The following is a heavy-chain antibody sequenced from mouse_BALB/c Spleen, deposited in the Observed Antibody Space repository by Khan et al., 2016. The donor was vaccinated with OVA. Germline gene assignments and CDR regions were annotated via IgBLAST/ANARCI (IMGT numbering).Heavy chain of an antibody. CDR3: TRSYDSYYFDY. V-gene: IGHV1-5*01. D-gene: IGHD2-4*01. CDR1: GSSFISYW. CDR2: IYPGISDT. Sequence: VQLKQSGTVLARPGASVKMSCKASGSSFISYWMHWVKQRPGQGLEWIGAIYPGISDTRYNQKFKVKAKLTAVTSASTAYMELSSLTNEDSAVYFCTRSYDSYYFDYGGQGTTLTVSS. J-gene: IGHJ2*01.